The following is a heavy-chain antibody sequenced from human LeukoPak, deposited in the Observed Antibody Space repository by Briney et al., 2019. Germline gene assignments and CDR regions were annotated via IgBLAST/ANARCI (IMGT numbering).Heavy chain of an antibody. D-gene: IGHD3-9*01. CDR3: GRNYQAGFTGPGGHF. J-gene: IGHJ4*02. Sequence: GGSLRLSCAASGYRFNDYAIHWFRQAPGKGLEYVSGINNNGDSTYYANSVKGRFTISRDNSKNTLYLQMGSLTSEDTSIYYFGRNYQAGFTGPGGHFWAQGPRVTVP. CDR1: GYRFNDYA. CDR2: INNNGDST. V-gene: IGHV3-64*01.